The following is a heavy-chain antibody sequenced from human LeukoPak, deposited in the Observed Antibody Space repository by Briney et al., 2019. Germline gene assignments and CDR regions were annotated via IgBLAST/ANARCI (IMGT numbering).Heavy chain of an antibody. CDR1: GYTFTGYY. Sequence: ASVKVSCKASGYTFTGYYMHWVRQAPGQGLEWMGWINPNSGGTNYAQKFQGRVTMTRDTSISTAYMELSRLRSDDTAVYYCARGRNPEYFFGMDVWGQGTTVTVSS. CDR3: ARGRNPEYFFGMDV. D-gene: IGHD1-14*01. CDR2: INPNSGGT. J-gene: IGHJ6*02. V-gene: IGHV1-2*02.